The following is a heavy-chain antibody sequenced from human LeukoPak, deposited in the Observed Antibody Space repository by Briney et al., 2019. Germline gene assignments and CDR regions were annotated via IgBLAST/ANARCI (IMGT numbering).Heavy chain of an antibody. CDR3: AKAGQEPGYSSSWGTSVGAFDI. J-gene: IGHJ3*02. CDR1: GFTFSSYS. Sequence: QAGGSLRLSCAASGFTFSSYSMNWVRQAPGKGLEWVSYISSSSSTIYYADSVKGRFTISRDNAKNSLYLQMNSLRAEDTAVYYCAKAGQEPGYSSSWGTSVGAFDIWGQGTMVTVSS. D-gene: IGHD6-13*01. V-gene: IGHV3-48*01. CDR2: ISSSSSTI.